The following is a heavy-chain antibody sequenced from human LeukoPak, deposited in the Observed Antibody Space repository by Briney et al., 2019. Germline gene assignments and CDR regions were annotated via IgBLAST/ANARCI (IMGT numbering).Heavy chain of an antibody. D-gene: IGHD4-11*01. V-gene: IGHV1-69*13. CDR1: GGTFSSYA. CDR2: IIPIFGTA. Sequence: SVKVSCKASGGTFSSYAISWVRQAPGQGLEWMGGIIPIFGTANYAQKFQGRVTITADQSTSTAYMELSSLRSQDTGGYYCVRDPTTYEWFDPWGQGTLVTVSS. J-gene: IGHJ5*02. CDR3: VRDPTTYEWFDP.